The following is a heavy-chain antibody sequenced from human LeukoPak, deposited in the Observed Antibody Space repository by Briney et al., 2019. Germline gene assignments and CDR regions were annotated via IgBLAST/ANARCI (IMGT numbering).Heavy chain of an antibody. CDR2: ISGSGGST. CDR3: ARVRQWLDRDAFDI. CDR1: GFTFSSYG. J-gene: IGHJ3*02. V-gene: IGHV3-23*01. Sequence: GGSLRLSCAASGFTFSSYGMSWVRQAPGKGLERVSAISGSGGSTYYADSVKGRFTISRDNSKNTLYLQMNSLRAEDTAVYYCARVRQWLDRDAFDIWGQGTMVTVSS. D-gene: IGHD6-19*01.